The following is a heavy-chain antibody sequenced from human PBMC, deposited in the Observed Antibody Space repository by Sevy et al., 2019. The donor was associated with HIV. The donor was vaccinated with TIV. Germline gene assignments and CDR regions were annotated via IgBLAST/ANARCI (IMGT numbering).Heavy chain of an antibody. CDR3: AIRSGGHYFDY. D-gene: IGHD2-15*01. CDR1: GGSFSGYY. Sequence: SETLSLTCAVYGGSFSGYYWSWIRQPPGMGLEWIAEISQSGSTNYNPSLKSRVTISVATSNNQFSLKLSSVTAADTAVYYCAIRSGGHYFDYWGQGTLVTVSS. V-gene: IGHV4-34*01. CDR2: ISQSGST. J-gene: IGHJ4*02.